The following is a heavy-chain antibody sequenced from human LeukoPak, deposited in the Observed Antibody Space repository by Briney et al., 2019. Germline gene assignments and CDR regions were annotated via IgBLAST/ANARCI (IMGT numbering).Heavy chain of an antibody. J-gene: IGHJ4*02. CDR3: ARESQYYYDSSGHDY. D-gene: IGHD3-22*01. CDR2: INAGNGNT. CDR1: GYTFTSYA. Sequence: ASVKDSCKPAGYTFTSYAMHWVRQAPGQRLEWMGWINAGNGNTKYSQKFQGRVTITRDTSASTAYMELSSLRSEDTAVYYCARESQYYYDSSGHDYWGQGTLVTVSS. V-gene: IGHV1-3*01.